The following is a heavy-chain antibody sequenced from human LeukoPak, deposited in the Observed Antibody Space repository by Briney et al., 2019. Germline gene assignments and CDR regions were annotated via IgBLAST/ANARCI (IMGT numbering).Heavy chain of an antibody. J-gene: IGHJ4*02. D-gene: IGHD5-12*01. V-gene: IGHV3-30-3*01. CDR1: GFTFSSYA. CDR3: ARDSGYDYEDFDY. CDR2: ISYDGSNK. Sequence: GGSLRLSCAASGFTFSSYAMHWVRQAPGKGLEWVAVISYDGSNKYYADSVKGRFTISRDNSKNALYLQMNSLRAEDTAVYYCARDSGYDYEDFDYWGQGTLVTVSS.